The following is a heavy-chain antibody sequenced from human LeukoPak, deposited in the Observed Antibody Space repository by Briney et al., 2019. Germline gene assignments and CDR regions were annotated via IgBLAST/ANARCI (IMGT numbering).Heavy chain of an antibody. J-gene: IGHJ5*02. D-gene: IGHD5-18*01. CDR3: ARARIQLWNPYWFDP. V-gene: IGHV4-30-4*01. Sequence: KPSETLSLTCTVSGGSISSGDYYWSWIRQPPGKGLEWIGYIYYSGSTYYNPSLKSRVTISVDTSKNQFSLKLSSVTAADTAVYYCARARIQLWNPYWFDPWGQGTLVTVSS. CDR2: IYYSGST. CDR1: GGSISSGDYY.